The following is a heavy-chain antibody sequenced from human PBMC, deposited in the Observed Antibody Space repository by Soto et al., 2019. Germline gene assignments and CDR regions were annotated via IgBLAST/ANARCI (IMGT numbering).Heavy chain of an antibody. V-gene: IGHV4-4*02. Sequence: SETLSLTCAVSGGPISSNYWWSWVRQAPGKGLEWIGEIHHGGSTNYNPSLKSRVTISVDKSKNQFSLNLSSVTAADTAVYYCARALRPIDYWGQGTLVTVSS. J-gene: IGHJ4*02. CDR3: ARALRPIDY. CDR1: GGPISSNYW. D-gene: IGHD3-3*01. CDR2: IHHGGST.